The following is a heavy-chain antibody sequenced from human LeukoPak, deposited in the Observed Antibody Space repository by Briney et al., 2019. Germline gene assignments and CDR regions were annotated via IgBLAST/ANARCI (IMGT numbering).Heavy chain of an antibody. Sequence: GGSLRLSCAASGFTFSDYYMSWIRQAPGKGLEWVSYISSSGSTIYYADSVKGRFTISRDNAKNSLYLQMNSLRAEDTALYHCARGGDLRTGTTMDFDYWGQGTLVTVSS. J-gene: IGHJ4*02. CDR3: ARGGDLRTGTTMDFDY. D-gene: IGHD1-1*01. CDR2: ISSSGSTI. V-gene: IGHV3-11*01. CDR1: GFTFSDYY.